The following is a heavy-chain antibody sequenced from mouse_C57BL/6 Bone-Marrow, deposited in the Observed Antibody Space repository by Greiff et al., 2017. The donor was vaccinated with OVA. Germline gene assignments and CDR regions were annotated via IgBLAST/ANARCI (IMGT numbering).Heavy chain of an antibody. Sequence: QVQLKESGPELVKPGASVKISCKASGYTFTDYYINWVKQRPGQGLEWIGWIFPGSGSTYYNEKFKGKATLTVDKSSSTAYMLLSTLTSEESAVYICARREGYYGGSYCYFDVWGTGTTGTVSP. D-gene: IGHD1-1*01. V-gene: IGHV1-75*01. CDR2: IFPGSGST. CDR1: GYTFTDYY. J-gene: IGHJ1*03. CDR3: ARREGYYGGSYCYFDV.